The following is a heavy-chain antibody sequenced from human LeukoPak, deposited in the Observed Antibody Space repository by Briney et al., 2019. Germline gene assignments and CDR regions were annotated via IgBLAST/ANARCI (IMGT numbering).Heavy chain of an antibody. CDR2: IYYSGST. CDR3: ARGWRHDY. J-gene: IGHJ4*02. V-gene: IGHV4-59*01. Sequence: SETLSLTCTVSGGSISSYYLSWIRQPPGKGLEWIGYIYYSGSTNYNPSLKSRVTISVDTSKNQFSLKLSSVTAADTAVYYCARGWRHDYWGQGTLVTVS. CDR1: GGSISSYY. D-gene: IGHD2-15*01.